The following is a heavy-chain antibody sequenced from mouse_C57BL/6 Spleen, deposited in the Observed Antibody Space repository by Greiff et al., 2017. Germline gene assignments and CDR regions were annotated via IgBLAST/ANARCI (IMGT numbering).Heavy chain of an antibody. J-gene: IGHJ1*03. V-gene: IGHV1-62-2*01. CDR3: ARHEDYYGSSYWYFDV. CDR1: GYTFTEYT. D-gene: IGHD1-1*01. CDR2: FYPGSGSI. Sequence: QVQLQQSGAELVKPGASVKLSCKASGYTFTEYTIHWVKQRSGQGLEWIGWFYPGSGSIKYNENFKDKATLTADKASSTVYMELSRLTSEDSAVYFCARHEDYYGSSYWYFDVWGTGTTVTVSS.